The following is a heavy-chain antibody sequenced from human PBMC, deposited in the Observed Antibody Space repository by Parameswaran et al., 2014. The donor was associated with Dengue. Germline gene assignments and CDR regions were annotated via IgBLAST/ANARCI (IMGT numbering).Heavy chain of an antibody. V-gene: IGHV4-34*01. CDR3: ASDNGYSYGYNYYYGMDV. J-gene: IGHJ6*02. Sequence: PGKGLEWIGEINHSGSTNYNPSLKSRVTISVDTSKNQFSLKLSSVTAADTAVYYCASDNGYSYGYNYYYGMDVWGQGTTVTVSS. D-gene: IGHD5-18*01. CDR2: INHSGST.